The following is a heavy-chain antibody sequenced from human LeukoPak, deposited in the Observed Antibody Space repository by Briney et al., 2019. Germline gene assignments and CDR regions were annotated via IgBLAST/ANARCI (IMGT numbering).Heavy chain of an antibody. V-gene: IGHV4-34*01. CDR2: INHSGST. J-gene: IGHJ4*02. Sequence: KASETLSLTCAVYGGSFSGYYWSWIRQPPGKGLEWIGEINHSGSTNYNPSLKSRVTISVDTSKNQFSLKLSSVTAADTAVYYCAGTVARPFDYWGQGTLVTVSS. D-gene: IGHD4-17*01. CDR3: AGTVARPFDY. CDR1: GGSFSGYY.